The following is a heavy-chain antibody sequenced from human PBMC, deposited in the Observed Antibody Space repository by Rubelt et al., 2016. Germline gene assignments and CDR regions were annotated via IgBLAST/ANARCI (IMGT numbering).Heavy chain of an antibody. CDR1: GGSFSGYY. CDR2: ISQSGTT. D-gene: IGHD3-16*01. CDR3: ARDPAGGVMDS. J-gene: IGHJ4*02. Sequence: QVQLQEWGAGLLKPSETLSLTCAVYGGSFSGYYWNWIRQSPGKGLEWVGEISQSGTTSYKSSLKSRATISVDTSKNQCSLKLTSVTAADTAVYYCARDPAGGVMDSWGQGSLVTVSS. V-gene: IGHV4-34*02.